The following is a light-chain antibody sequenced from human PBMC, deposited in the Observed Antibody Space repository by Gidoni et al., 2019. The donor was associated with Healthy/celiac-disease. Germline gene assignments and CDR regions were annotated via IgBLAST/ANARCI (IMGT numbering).Light chain of an antibody. CDR3: MQALQTPLT. CDR1: LSLLHSNGYNY. J-gene: IGKJ1*01. V-gene: IGKV2-28*01. Sequence: IVMTQSPLSLPVTPGEPASISCRSSLSLLHSNGYNYLDWYLQKPGQSPQLLIYLGSNRASGVPDRFSGSGSGTDFTLKISRVEAEDVGVYYCMQALQTPLTFGQGTKVEIK. CDR2: LGS.